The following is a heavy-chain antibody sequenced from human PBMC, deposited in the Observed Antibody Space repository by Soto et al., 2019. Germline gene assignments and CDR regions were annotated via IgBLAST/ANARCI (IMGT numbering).Heavy chain of an antibody. Sequence: EVQLVQSGAEVKKAGEPLKISCQTSGYSFSRYWIGWVRQMPGKGLDWMGIIYTGDSETRYSPSFEGQVSISADKSISTANLQWTSLNASYTAMYYCAAIYDYDFAQKDPFYIWGQGTMVTVSS. CDR3: AAIYDYDFAQKDPFYI. J-gene: IGHJ3*02. CDR2: IYTGDSET. V-gene: IGHV5-51*03. D-gene: IGHD3-16*01. CDR1: GYSFSRYW.